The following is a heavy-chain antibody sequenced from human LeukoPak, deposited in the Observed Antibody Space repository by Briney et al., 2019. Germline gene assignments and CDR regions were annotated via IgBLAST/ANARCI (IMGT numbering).Heavy chain of an antibody. D-gene: IGHD6-6*01. CDR1: GFTFRNYG. J-gene: IGHJ4*02. Sequence: GGSPRLSCAASGFTFRNYGMNWVRQAPGKGLEWVSYISSSSSNIAYADSVKGRFTISRDNVKNSLYLQINSLRVEDTSVYYCARGGAARPDYWGQGTLVTISS. CDR3: ARGGAARPDY. V-gene: IGHV3-48*04. CDR2: ISSSSSNI.